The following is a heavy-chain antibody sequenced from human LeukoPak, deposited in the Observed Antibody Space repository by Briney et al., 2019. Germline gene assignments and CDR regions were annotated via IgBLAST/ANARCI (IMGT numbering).Heavy chain of an antibody. V-gene: IGHV4-59*08. CDR2: IYYTGST. Sequence: SETLSLTCTVSGGSISSHYWIWIRQPPGRGLEWIGYIYYTGSTTYNPSLKSRPTISVDTSKSQFSLKLNSVTAADTAVYYCARHYPNHYGDAFDYWGQGTLVTVSS. CDR3: ARHYPNHYGDAFDY. J-gene: IGHJ4*02. CDR1: GGSISSHY. D-gene: IGHD4-17*01.